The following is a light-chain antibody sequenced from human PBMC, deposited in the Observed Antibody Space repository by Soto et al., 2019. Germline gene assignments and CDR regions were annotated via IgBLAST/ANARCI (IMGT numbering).Light chain of an antibody. Sequence: DIQMTQSPSSLSASVGDRVTITCRASQSISNYLNWYQQKPGKAPKLLIYDASSLQSGVPSRFSGSGSGTDFTLTISILQPEDFATYYCQQSYSTLFTFGPGTKVDFK. CDR3: QQSYSTLFT. V-gene: IGKV1-39*01. CDR1: QSISNY. J-gene: IGKJ3*01. CDR2: DAS.